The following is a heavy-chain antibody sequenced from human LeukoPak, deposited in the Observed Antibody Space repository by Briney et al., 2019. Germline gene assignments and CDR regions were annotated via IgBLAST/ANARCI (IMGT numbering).Heavy chain of an antibody. V-gene: IGHV3-21*04. CDR2: ISSSSSYI. CDR3: ARDYGSGGYYNANWFDP. CDR1: GFTFRNYA. J-gene: IGHJ5*02. D-gene: IGHD3-10*01. Sequence: GGSLRLSCAASGFTFRNYAMSWVRQAPGKGLEWVSSISSSSSYIYYADSVKGRFTISRDNAKNSLYLQMNSLRAEDTAVYYCARDYGSGGYYNANWFDPWGQGTLVTVSS.